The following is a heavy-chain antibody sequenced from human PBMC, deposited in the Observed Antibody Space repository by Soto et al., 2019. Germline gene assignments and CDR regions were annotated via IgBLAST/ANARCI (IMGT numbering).Heavy chain of an antibody. V-gene: IGHV1-18*01. D-gene: IGHD6-13*01. CDR1: GYTFTSYG. CDR3: ASPAIAAAGEALDY. Sequence: ASVKVSCKASGYTFTSYGISWVRQAPGQGLEWMGWISAYNGNTNYAQKLQGRVTMTTDTSTSTAYMELRSLRSDDTAVYYCASPAIAAAGEALDYWGQGTLVTVSS. CDR2: ISAYNGNT. J-gene: IGHJ4*02.